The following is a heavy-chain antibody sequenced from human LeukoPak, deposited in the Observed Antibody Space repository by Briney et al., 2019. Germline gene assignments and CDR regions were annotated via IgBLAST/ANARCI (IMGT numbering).Heavy chain of an antibody. CDR2: ISGSGGTT. D-gene: IGHD6-19*01. Sequence: SGGSLRLSCAASGFTFSNYAMSWVRQAPGKGLEWVSSISGSGGTTYYADSVKGRFTISRDNSKNTLYLQTNSLRANDTAVYYCANSLGALAGPFEYWAREPWSPSPQ. V-gene: IGHV3-23*01. CDR1: GFTFSNYA. CDR3: ANSLGALAGPFEY. J-gene: IGHJ4*02.